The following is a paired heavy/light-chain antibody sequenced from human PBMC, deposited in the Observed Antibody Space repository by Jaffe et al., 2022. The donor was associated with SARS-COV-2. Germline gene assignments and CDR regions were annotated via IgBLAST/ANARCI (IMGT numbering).Heavy chain of an antibody. J-gene: IGHJ5*02. CDR3: ARHGLPSSGWKHWFDP. CDR1: GDSISSSSYS. V-gene: IGHV4-39*01. CDR2: IYHSGST. Sequence: QLQLQESGPGLVKPSETLSLTCSVSGDSISSSSYSWGWIRQPPGKGLEWIGTIYHSGSTYYNPSLKSRVTISVDTSKNQFSLNLRSVTAPDTAVYYCARHGLPSSGWKHWFDPWGQGTLVTVSS. D-gene: IGHD6-19*01.
Light chain of an antibody. V-gene: IGLV2-8*01. CDR3: SSYAGSNNWV. J-gene: IGLJ3*02. CDR1: SRDVGYYNY. Sequence: QSALTQPPSASGSPGQSVTISCTGTSRDVGYYNYVSWYQQHPGKAPKLMVSEVNKRPSGVPDRFSGSKSGNTASLTVSGLQAEDEADYYCSSYAGSNNWVFGGGTKLTVL. CDR2: EVN.